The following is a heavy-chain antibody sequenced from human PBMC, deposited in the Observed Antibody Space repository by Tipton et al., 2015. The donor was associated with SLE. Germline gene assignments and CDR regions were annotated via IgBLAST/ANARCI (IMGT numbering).Heavy chain of an antibody. V-gene: IGHV4-34*01. J-gene: IGHJ3*02. CDR3: ARQGLWALDI. Sequence: LRLSCAVYGGSFSDYYWTWIRQPPGKGLEWIGEINHRGSTNYNPSLKGRVSISEDTSQNQFSLKLSSVTAADTAVYYCARQGLWALDIWGQGTMVTVSS. CDR1: GGSFSDYY. D-gene: IGHD2/OR15-2a*01. CDR2: INHRGST.